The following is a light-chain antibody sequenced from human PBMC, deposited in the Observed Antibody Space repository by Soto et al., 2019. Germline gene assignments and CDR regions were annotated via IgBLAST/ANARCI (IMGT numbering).Light chain of an antibody. CDR3: QQSYSMPLT. V-gene: IGKV1-39*01. J-gene: IGKJ4*01. CDR2: AAS. Sequence: DIQMTQSPSSLSASVGDRVTMTCRASQSISSYLNWYQQKPGKAPKLLIYAASSLQSGVPSRFSGSGSGTDVTLTISSLQPEDFATYYCQQSYSMPLTFGGGTKVDTK. CDR1: QSISSY.